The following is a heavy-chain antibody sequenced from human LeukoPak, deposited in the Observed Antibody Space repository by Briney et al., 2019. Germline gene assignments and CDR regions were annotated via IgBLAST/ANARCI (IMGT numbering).Heavy chain of an antibody. Sequence: PGGSLRPSCAASGFTFSSYSMNWVRQAPGKGLEWVSYISSSSSTIYYADSVKGRFTISRDNAKNSLYLQMNSLRAEDTAVYYCARDPYSSGWSSYYCDYWGQGTLVTVS. CDR3: ARDPYSSGWSSYYCDY. CDR1: GFTFSSYS. CDR2: ISSSSSTI. J-gene: IGHJ4*02. D-gene: IGHD6-19*01. V-gene: IGHV3-48*01.